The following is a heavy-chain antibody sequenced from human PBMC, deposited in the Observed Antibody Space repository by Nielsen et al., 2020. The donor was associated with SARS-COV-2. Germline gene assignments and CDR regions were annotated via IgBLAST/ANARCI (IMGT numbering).Heavy chain of an antibody. CDR3: ARQGGLGYCSGGSCPGPIDY. Sequence: GESLKISCKGSGYSFTSYWIGWVRQMPGKGLEWMGIIYPGDSDTRYSPSFQGQVTISADKSISTAYLQWSSLKASDTAMYYCARQGGLGYCSGGSCPGPIDYWGQGTLVTVSS. D-gene: IGHD2-15*01. V-gene: IGHV5-51*01. CDR1: GYSFTSYW. CDR2: IYPGDSDT. J-gene: IGHJ4*02.